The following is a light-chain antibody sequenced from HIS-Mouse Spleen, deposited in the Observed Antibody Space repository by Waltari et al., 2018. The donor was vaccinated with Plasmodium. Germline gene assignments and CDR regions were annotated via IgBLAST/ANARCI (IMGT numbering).Light chain of an antibody. CDR3: CSYAGSSTLV. J-gene: IGLJ3*02. CDR2: EGS. V-gene: IGLV2-23*01. Sequence: QSALTQPASVSGSPGQSLTISCPGTSSDVGSSNLVSWYQQHPGQAPKRMIYEGSKRPSGVSNRFSGSKSGNTASLTISGLQAEDEADYYCCSYAGSSTLVFGGGTRLTVL. CDR1: SSDVGSSNL.